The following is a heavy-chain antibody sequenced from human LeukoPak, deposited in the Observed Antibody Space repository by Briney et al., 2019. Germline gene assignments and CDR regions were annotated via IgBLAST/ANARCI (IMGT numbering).Heavy chain of an antibody. V-gene: IGHV1-18*01. CDR1: GNAFKTYD. CDR3: ARFWSGYLPDY. CDR2: ITAHNGNT. J-gene: IGHJ4*02. D-gene: IGHD3-3*01. Sequence: ASVKVSCKAPGNAFKTYDVSWVRQSPGQGLEWMGWITAHNGNTNYAEKFQDRVTMTTDTSTSTAYMDLRSLRADDTAVYYCARFWSGYLPDYWGQGTVVTVSS.